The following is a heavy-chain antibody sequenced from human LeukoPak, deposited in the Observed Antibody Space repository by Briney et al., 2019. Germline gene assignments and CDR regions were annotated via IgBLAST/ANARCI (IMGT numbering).Heavy chain of an antibody. CDR1: GFTFSSYW. D-gene: IGHD5-24*01. CDR2: INSDGSST. V-gene: IGHV3-74*01. J-gene: IGHJ4*02. CDR3: ASGVRMAEFDY. Sequence: GGSLRLSCAASGFTFSSYWMHWVRQAPGKGLVWVSRINSDGSSTSYADSVKGRFTISRDNAKNTLYLQMNSLRAEDTAVYYRASGVRMAEFDYWGQGTLVTVSS.